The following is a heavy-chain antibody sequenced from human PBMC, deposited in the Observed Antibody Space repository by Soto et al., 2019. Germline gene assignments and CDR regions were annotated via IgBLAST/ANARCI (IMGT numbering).Heavy chain of an antibody. Sequence: SETLSLTCTVSGGSISSGGYYWSWIRQHPGKGLEWIGYIYYSGSTYYNPSLKSRVTISVDTSKNQFSLKLSSVTAADTAVYYCARVLSGFGELLRYFDYWGQGTLVTVSS. CDR3: ARVLSGFGELLRYFDY. CDR2: IYYSGST. CDR1: GGSISSGGYY. D-gene: IGHD3-10*01. V-gene: IGHV4-31*03. J-gene: IGHJ4*02.